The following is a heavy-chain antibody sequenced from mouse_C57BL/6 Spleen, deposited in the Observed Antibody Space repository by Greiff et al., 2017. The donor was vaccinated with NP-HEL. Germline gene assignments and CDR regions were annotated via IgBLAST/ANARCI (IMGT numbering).Heavy chain of an antibody. CDR3: ARDSYYGSFYAMDY. D-gene: IGHD1-1*01. Sequence: DVKLVESEGGLVQPGSSMKLSCTASGFTFSDYYMAWVRQVPEKGLEWVANINYDGSSTYYLDSLKSRFIISRDNAKNILYLQMSSLKSEDTATYYCARDSYYGSFYAMDYWGQGTSVTVSS. V-gene: IGHV5-16*01. CDR2: INYDGSST. CDR1: GFTFSDYY. J-gene: IGHJ4*01.